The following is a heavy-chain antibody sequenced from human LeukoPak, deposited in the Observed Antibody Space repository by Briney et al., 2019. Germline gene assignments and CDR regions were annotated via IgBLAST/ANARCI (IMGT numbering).Heavy chain of an antibody. CDR1: GFTFSTYG. D-gene: IGHD2-15*01. J-gene: IGHJ4*02. V-gene: IGHV3-30*18. CDR2: ISYDGSNK. CDR3: AKAMGSGLDC. Sequence: PGGSLRLSCAASGFTFSTYGMHWVRQAPGKGLEWVAVISYDGSNKYYADSVKGRFTISRDNSKNTLYLQVNSLRPEDTAVYYCAKAMGSGLDCWGQGTLVTVSS.